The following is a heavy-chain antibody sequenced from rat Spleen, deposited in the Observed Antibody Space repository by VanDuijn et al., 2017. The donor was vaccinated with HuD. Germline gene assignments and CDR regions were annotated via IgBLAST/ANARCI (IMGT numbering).Heavy chain of an antibody. V-gene: IGHV5-29*01. CDR2: ISYDGSST. Sequence: EVQLVESGGGLVQPGRSLKLSCAASGFTFSNYDMAWVRQAPTKGLEWVASISYDGSSTYYRDSVKGRFTISRDNAKSTLYLQMDSLRSEDTATYYCTTLPIYYYRGDYFDYWGQGVMVTVSS. J-gene: IGHJ2*01. CDR1: GFTFSNYD. CDR3: TTLPIYYYRGDYFDY. D-gene: IGHD1-1*01.